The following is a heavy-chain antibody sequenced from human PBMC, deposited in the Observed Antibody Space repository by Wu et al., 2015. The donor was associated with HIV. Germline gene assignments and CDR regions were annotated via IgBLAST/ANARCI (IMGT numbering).Heavy chain of an antibody. CDR2: MNPNSGNT. V-gene: IGHV1-8*01. CDR3: TRGNKYSSGWYFRGVIWFDP. CDR1: GYTFTSYD. D-gene: IGHD6-19*01. Sequence: QVQLVQSGAEVKEPGASVKVSCKASGYTFTSYDINWVRQATGQGLEWMGWMNPNSGNTGYAQKFQGRVTMTRNTSISTAYMELSSLRSEDTAVYYCTRGNKYSSGWYFRGVIWFDPWGQGTLVTVSS. J-gene: IGHJ5*02.